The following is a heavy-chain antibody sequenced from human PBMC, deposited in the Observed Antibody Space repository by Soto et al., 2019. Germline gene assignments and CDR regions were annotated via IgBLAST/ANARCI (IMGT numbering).Heavy chain of an antibody. Sequence: GESLKISCKGSGYSFTSYWIGWVRHMPGKGLEWMGIIYPGDSDTRYSPSFQGQVTISADKSISTAYLQWSSLKASDTAMYYCARVYYDFWSGYDYYYYGMDVWGQGTTVTVSS. J-gene: IGHJ6*02. CDR2: IYPGDSDT. CDR3: ARVYYDFWSGYDYYYYGMDV. CDR1: GYSFTSYW. D-gene: IGHD3-3*01. V-gene: IGHV5-51*01.